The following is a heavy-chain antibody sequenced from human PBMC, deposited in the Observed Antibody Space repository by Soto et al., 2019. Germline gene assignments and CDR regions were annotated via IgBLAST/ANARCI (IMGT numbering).Heavy chain of an antibody. CDR2: INVYNGNT. CDR1: GYTFTNYG. J-gene: IGHJ5*02. D-gene: IGHD3-10*01. Sequence: GASVKVSCKASGYTFTNYGISWVRQAPGQGLEWMGWINVYNGNTKYAQKVQGSVTMTTDTSTSTAYMELRSLRSDDTAVYYCARGVGSGGDYMQYNWFDPWGQGTLVTVSS. CDR3: ARGVGSGGDYMQYNWFDP. V-gene: IGHV1-18*01.